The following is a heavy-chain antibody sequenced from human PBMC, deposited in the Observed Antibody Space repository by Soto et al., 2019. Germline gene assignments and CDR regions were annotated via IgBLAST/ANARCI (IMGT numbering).Heavy chain of an antibody. CDR2: NSGSGGST. Sequence: EVQLLESGGGLVQPGGSLRLSCAASGFTLSTYAMRWVRQAPGKGLEWVSANSGSGGSTYYADSVKGRFTISRDNSKNTLYLQMNSLRAEDTAVYYCARGNIVTTKSYYYYYYYGMDVWGQGTTVTVSS. CDR1: GFTLSTYA. V-gene: IGHV3-23*01. D-gene: IGHD1-1*01. CDR3: ARGNIVTTKSYYYYYYYGMDV. J-gene: IGHJ6*02.